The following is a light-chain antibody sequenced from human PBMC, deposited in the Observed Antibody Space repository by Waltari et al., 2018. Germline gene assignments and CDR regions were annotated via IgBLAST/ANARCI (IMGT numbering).Light chain of an antibody. CDR3: AAWDDSLNIWV. V-gene: IGLV1-44*01. Sequence: QSVLTQPPSASGTPGQRVTLSCSGGSSNIRTNSVNWYQQLPGTAPKLLIFTNVHRPSGVPDRFSGSKSGTSASLVISGLQSEDEADYYCAAWDDSLNIWVFGGGTKLTVL. J-gene: IGLJ3*02. CDR2: TNV. CDR1: SSNIRTNS.